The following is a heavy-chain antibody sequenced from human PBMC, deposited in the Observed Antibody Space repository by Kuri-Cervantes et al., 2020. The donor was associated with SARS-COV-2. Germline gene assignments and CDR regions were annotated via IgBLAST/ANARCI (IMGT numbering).Heavy chain of an antibody. CDR3: ARDSDSSGYYIFDY. J-gene: IGHJ4*02. D-gene: IGHD3-22*01. Sequence: SVKVSCKASGYTFTSYGISWVRQAPGQGLEWMGGIIPIFGTANYAQKFQGRVTITADESTSTAYMELSSLRSEDTAVYYCARDSDSSGYYIFDYWGQGTRVTGSS. CDR2: IIPIFGTA. V-gene: IGHV1-69*13. CDR1: GYTFTSYG.